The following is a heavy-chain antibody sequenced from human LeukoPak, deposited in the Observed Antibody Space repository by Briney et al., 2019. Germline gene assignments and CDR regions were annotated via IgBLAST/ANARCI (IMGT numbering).Heavy chain of an antibody. CDR1: GFTFSSYG. Sequence: PGGSLRLSCAASGFTFSSYGMHWVRQAPGKGLEWVAFIRYDGSNKYYADSVKGRFTISRDNSKNTLYLQMNSLGAEDTAVYYCATGRRYGSGSYLIFDYWGQGTLVTVSS. CDR2: IRYDGSNK. CDR3: ATGRRYGSGSYLIFDY. J-gene: IGHJ4*02. D-gene: IGHD3-10*01. V-gene: IGHV3-30*02.